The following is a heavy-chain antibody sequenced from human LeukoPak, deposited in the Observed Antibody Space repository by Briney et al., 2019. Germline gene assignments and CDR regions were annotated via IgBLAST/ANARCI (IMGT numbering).Heavy chain of an antibody. J-gene: IGHJ3*02. V-gene: IGHV4-61*05. D-gene: IGHD1-26*01. CDR2: IYNSGYT. Sequence: PSETLSLTCTVSGGSISSYPISSYYWSWIRQPPGKGLEWIGNIYNSGYTNYNPSLKSRVAISIDTSKNQFSLKLSSVTAADTAVYYCATSGATGPDSFHIWGQGTMVTVSS. CDR3: ATSGATGPDSFHI. CDR1: GGSISSYPISSYY.